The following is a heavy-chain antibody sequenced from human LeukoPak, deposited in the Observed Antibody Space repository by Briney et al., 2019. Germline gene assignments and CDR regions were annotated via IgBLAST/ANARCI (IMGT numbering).Heavy chain of an antibody. V-gene: IGHV1-2*06. CDR1: GYTFTGYY. CDR3: ASGGYSSSWYEDPNWFDP. Sequence: ASVKVSCKASGYTFTGYYMHWVRQAPGQGLEWMGRINPSSGGTNYAQKFQGRVTMTRDTSISTAYMELSRLRSDDTAVYYCASGGYSSSWYEDPNWFDPWGQGTLVTVSS. D-gene: IGHD6-13*01. CDR2: INPSSGGT. J-gene: IGHJ5*02.